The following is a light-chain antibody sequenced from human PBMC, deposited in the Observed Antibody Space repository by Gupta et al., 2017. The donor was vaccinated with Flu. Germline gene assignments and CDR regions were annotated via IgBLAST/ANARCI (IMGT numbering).Light chain of an antibody. CDR3: QEYSNLPLS. V-gene: IGKV1-33*01. CDR1: QDITKS. Sequence: PSSLSASVGDRVTITCQASQDITKSLNWYQQKPGKAPKLLIYGASNLETGVPSRFSGSGSGTDFTITITSLQPDDVATYYCQEYSNLPLSFGEGTKVEI. CDR2: GAS. J-gene: IGKJ4*01.